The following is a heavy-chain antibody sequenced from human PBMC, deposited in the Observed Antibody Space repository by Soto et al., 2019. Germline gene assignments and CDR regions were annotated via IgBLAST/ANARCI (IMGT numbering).Heavy chain of an antibody. CDR2: IIPIFGTA. D-gene: IGHD3-10*01. CDR1: GGTFRSYA. J-gene: IGHJ6*02. Sequence: QVQLVQSGAEVKKPGSSVKVSCKASGGTFRSYAISWVRQAPGQGLEWMGGIIPIFGTANYAQTFQGRVTITADESTSSDYMELSSLRSEDTAVYYCARVALGYGSGSYYNYGMDVWGQGTTVTVSS. CDR3: ARVALGYGSGSYYNYGMDV. V-gene: IGHV1-69*01.